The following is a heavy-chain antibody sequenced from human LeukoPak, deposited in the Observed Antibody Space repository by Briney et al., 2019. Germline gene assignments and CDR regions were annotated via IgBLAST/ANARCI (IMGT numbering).Heavy chain of an antibody. CDR2: INPNSGGT. CDR3: AREVVPAANYYYYYYYMDV. J-gene: IGHJ6*03. Sequence: VASVKVSCKASGYTFTGYYMHWVRQAPGQGLEWMGWINPNSGGTNYAQKFQGRVTMTRDTSISTAYMELSRLRSDDTAVYYCAREVVPAANYYYYYYYMDVWGKGTTVTVSS. CDR1: GYTFTGYY. V-gene: IGHV1-2*02. D-gene: IGHD2-2*01.